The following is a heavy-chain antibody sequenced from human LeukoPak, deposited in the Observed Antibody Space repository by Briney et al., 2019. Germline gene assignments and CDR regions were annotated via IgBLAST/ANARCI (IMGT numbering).Heavy chain of an antibody. V-gene: IGHV3-23*01. CDR3: VKDATPWNSIWDYFDY. Sequence: GGSLRLSCAASGFTFNTYAMSWVRQAPGKGLEWVLGIGGGDDIHYADSVKGRFTVSRDDSKNTLYLQMNSLRAEDTAIYYCVKDATPWNSIWDYFDYWGQGTLVTVSS. CDR2: IGGGDDI. CDR1: GFTFNTYA. D-gene: IGHD1-7*01. J-gene: IGHJ4*02.